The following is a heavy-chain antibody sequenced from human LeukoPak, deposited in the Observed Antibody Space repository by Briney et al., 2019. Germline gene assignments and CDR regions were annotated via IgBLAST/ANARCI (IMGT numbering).Heavy chain of an antibody. Sequence: SETLSLTCTVSGGSISPYYWSWIRRPPGKGLEWIGYIQYSGSTSYNPSLKSRVTISVDTSKNQFSLKLSSVTAADSAVYSCARYGGTYFDTWGQGTMVTVSS. CDR1: GGSISPYY. D-gene: IGHD3-10*01. V-gene: IGHV4-59*08. CDR2: IQYSGST. CDR3: ARYGGTYFDT. J-gene: IGHJ3*02.